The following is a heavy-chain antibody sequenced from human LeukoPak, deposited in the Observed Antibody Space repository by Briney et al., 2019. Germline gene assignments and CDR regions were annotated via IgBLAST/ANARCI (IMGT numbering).Heavy chain of an antibody. CDR3: ARPFTGYSSSWYIRFPPGWFDP. V-gene: IGHV4-34*01. CDR1: GGSFSGYY. J-gene: IGHJ5*02. D-gene: IGHD6-13*01. Sequence: SETLSLTCAVYGGSFSGYYWSWIRQPPGKGLEWIGEINHSGSTNYNPSLKSRVTISVDTSKNQFSLKLSSVTAADTAVYYCARPFTGYSSSWYIRFPPGWFDPWGQGTLVTVSS. CDR2: INHSGST.